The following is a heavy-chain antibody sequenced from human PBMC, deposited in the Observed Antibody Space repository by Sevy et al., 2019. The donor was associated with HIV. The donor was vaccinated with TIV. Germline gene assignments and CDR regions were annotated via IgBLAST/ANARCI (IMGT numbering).Heavy chain of an antibody. Sequence: GGSLRLSCAASGFTFSSYWMHWVRQAPGKGLVWVSRINSDGSSTSYADSVKGRFTTSRDNAKNTLYLQMNSLRAEDKAVYYCARVKDYYDSSGYYGAGAFDIWGQGTMVTVSS. V-gene: IGHV3-74*01. CDR3: ARVKDYYDSSGYYGAGAFDI. D-gene: IGHD3-22*01. J-gene: IGHJ3*02. CDR1: GFTFSSYW. CDR2: INSDGSST.